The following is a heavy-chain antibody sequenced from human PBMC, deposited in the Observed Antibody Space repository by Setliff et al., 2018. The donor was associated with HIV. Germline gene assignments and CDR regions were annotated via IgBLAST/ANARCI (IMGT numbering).Heavy chain of an antibody. D-gene: IGHD3-22*01. J-gene: IGHJ3*02. V-gene: IGHV4-61*03. Sequence: KPSETLSLTCTVSGGSISSGGYYWSWIRQHPGKGLEWLGYVSYSGSTNFNPSLESRLAMSVDMSKNHFSLKLRSVTAADTAVYYCARHGHFYDSSSSDAFDIWGHGTMVTVSS. CDR1: GGSISSGGYY. CDR2: VSYSGST. CDR3: ARHGHFYDSSSSDAFDI.